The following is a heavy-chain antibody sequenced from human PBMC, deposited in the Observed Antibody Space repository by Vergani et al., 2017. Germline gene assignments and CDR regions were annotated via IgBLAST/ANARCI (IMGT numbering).Heavy chain of an antibody. Sequence: EVQLLESGGDLVQPGGSLRLSCAASGFTFIMHAMSWVRQAPGKGLEWVSDISGSGGTTNYADSVKGRFTISRDNMLYLQMNSLRAEDTAVYYCARALGYYYDSSGYYYPYWYFDLWGRGTLVTASS. V-gene: IGHV3-23*01. D-gene: IGHD3-22*01. CDR2: ISGSGGTT. CDR1: GFTFIMHA. J-gene: IGHJ2*01. CDR3: ARALGYYYDSSGYYYPYWYFDL.